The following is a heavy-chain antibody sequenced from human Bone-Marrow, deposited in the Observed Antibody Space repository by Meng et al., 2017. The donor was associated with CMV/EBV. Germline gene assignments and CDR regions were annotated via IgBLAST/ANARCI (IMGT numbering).Heavy chain of an antibody. CDR2: IYYSGST. D-gene: IGHD2-21*01. V-gene: IGHV4-31*03. CDR1: GGSISSGGYY. J-gene: IGHJ4*02. Sequence: SETLSLTCTVSGGSISSGGYYWSWIRQHPGKGLEWIGYIYYSGSTYYNPSLKSRVTISVDTSKNQFSLKLSSVTAADTAVYYCAREAHMVVNGYFDYWGQGTLVTVSS. CDR3: AREAHMVVNGYFDY.